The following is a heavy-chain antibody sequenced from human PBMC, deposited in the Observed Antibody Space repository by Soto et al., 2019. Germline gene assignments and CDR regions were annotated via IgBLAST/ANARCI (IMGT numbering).Heavy chain of an antibody. Sequence: GGSLRLSCAASGFTFSSYWMDWVRQAPGKGLEGVANIKQDGSEKHYVDSVKGRFTISRDNAKNSLYLQMNSLRAEDTAVYYCATVQYNNGYDALDIWGQGTMVTVSS. J-gene: IGHJ3*02. CDR1: GFTFSSYW. CDR2: IKQDGSEK. D-gene: IGHD1-20*01. CDR3: ATVQYNNGYDALDI. V-gene: IGHV3-7*01.